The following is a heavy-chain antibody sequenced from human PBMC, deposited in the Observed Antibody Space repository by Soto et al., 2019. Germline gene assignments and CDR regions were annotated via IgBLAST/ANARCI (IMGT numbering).Heavy chain of an antibody. CDR3: AREFRLDENWFDP. J-gene: IGHJ5*02. CDR1: GGSISSYY. CDR2: IYYSGST. V-gene: IGHV4-59*01. Sequence: SETLSLTCTVSGGSISSYYWSWIRQPPGKGLEWIGYIYYSGSTNYNPSLKSRVTISVDTSKNQFSLKLSSVTAADTAVYYCAREFRLDENWFDPWGQGTLVTVSS.